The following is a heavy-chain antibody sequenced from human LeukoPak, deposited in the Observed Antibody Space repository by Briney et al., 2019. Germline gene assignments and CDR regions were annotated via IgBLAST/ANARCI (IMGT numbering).Heavy chain of an antibody. D-gene: IGHD3-22*01. J-gene: IGHJ4*02. V-gene: IGHV1-2*02. CDR1: GGTFSSYA. Sequence: ASVKVSCKASGGTFSSYAISWVRQAPGQGLEWMGWINPNSGGTNYAQKFQGRVTMTRDTSISTAYMELSSLRSDDTAVYYCARGGPAIESDYWGQGTLVTVSS. CDR3: ARGGPAIESDY. CDR2: INPNSGGT.